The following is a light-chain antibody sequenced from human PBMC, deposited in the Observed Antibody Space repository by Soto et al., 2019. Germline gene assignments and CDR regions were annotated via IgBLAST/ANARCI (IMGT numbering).Light chain of an antibody. V-gene: IGLV1-40*01. CDR3: QSYDSSVSGPVV. CDR2: GNN. J-gene: IGLJ2*01. CDR1: SFNIGAGYD. Sequence: QSVLTQPPSVSGAPGQRVTISCTGSSFNIGAGYDVHWYQQLPGTAPKLLIYGNNNRPSGVPDRFSGSKSDTSASLAITGLQAEDEADYYCQSYDSSVSGPVVFGGGTKLTVL.